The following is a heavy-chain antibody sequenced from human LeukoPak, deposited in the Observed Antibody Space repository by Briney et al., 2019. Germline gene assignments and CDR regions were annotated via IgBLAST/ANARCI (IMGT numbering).Heavy chain of an antibody. J-gene: IGHJ6*03. CDR3: ARKYSSSWYDDYYYMDV. D-gene: IGHD6-13*01. Sequence: SETLSLTCAVSGGSISSSNWWSWVRQPPGKGLEWIGEIYHSGSTNYNPSLKSRVTISVDKSKNQFSLKLSSVTAADTAVYYCARKYSSSWYDDYYYMDVWGKGTTVTVSS. CDR1: GGSISSSNW. CDR2: IYHSGST. V-gene: IGHV4-4*02.